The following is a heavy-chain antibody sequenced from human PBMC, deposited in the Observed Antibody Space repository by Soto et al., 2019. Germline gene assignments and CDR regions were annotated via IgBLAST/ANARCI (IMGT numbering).Heavy chain of an antibody. CDR1: GFTFSSYA. V-gene: IGHV3-23*01. D-gene: IGHD2-2*01. J-gene: IGHJ4*02. Sequence: EVQLLESGGGLVQPGGSLRLSCAASGFTFSSYAMTWVRQAPGKGLEWISAITGSGGDTYSADSVKGRFTISRDNSKNTLSLQMNSLRAEDTAVYYCAKGSSTRRPYDFDYWGQGSLVTVSS. CDR2: ITGSGGDT. CDR3: AKGSSTRRPYDFDY.